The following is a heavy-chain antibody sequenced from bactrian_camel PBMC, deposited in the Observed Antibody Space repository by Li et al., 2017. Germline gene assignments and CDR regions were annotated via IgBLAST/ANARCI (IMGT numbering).Heavy chain of an antibody. J-gene: IGHJ4*01. CDR2: IYTGDSTP. D-gene: IGHD6*01. V-gene: IGHV3S1*01. CDR1: GYTYSSGC. CDR3: AAGRAEGRWCPVEATFSNLFPY. Sequence: HVQLVESGGGSVQTGGSLRLSCAVSGYTYSSGCMGWFRQAPGKEREGVASIYTGDSTPYYGDSVKGRFTISQDYVKKTVYLQMSSLKPEDTAMYYCAAGRAEGRWCPVEATFSNLFPYRGQGTQVTVS.